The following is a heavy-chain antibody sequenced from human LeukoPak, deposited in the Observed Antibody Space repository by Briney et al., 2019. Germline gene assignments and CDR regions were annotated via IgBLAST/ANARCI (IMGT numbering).Heavy chain of an antibody. D-gene: IGHD6-6*01. V-gene: IGHV4-59*12. J-gene: IGHJ4*02. CDR1: GGSISSYY. CDR3: ARVGAARTYYFDY. Sequence: SETLSLTCTVSGGSISSYYWSWIRQPPGKGLEWIGYIYYSGSTNYNPSLKSRVTMSVDTSKNQFSLKLSSVTAADTAVYYCARVGAARTYYFDYWGQGTLVTVSS. CDR2: IYYSGST.